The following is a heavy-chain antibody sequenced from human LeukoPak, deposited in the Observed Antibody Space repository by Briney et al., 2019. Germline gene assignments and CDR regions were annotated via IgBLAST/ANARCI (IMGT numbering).Heavy chain of an antibody. Sequence: PGGSLRLSCAASGFTFSSYAMNWVRQTPGKGLEWVSTTSGSGGSTYYFVKGRFTISRDNSKNTLYLQMNSLRAEDTAIYYCAKGYCSSTNCKESFFDYWGQGTLVTVPS. D-gene: IGHD2-2*01. CDR1: GFTFSSYA. CDR2: TSGSGGST. J-gene: IGHJ4*02. V-gene: IGHV3-23*01. CDR3: AKGYCSSTNCKESFFDY.